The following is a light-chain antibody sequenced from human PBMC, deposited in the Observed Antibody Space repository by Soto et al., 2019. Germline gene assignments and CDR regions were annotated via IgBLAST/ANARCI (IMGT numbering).Light chain of an antibody. CDR1: QSINTY. CDR2: SAS. V-gene: IGKV1-39*01. J-gene: IGKJ5*01. CDR3: QQSYSTPPVT. Sequence: DIQLTQSPSSLSASVGDRVTITCRASQSINTYLNWYNQKPGKPPKLLIYSASSLQSGVPSRFRGSGSGTNFTLTISSLQPEDFATYYCQQSYSTPPVTFGQGTRLEI.